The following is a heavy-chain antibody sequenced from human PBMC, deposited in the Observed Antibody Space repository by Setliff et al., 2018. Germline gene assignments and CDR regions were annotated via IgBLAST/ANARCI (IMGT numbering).Heavy chain of an antibody. D-gene: IGHD6-25*01. CDR2: INQYGNET. J-gene: IGHJ3*01. Sequence: GGSLRLSCAASDLNFDKYWMTWVRQAPGKGLEWVANINQYGNETYSVDSVKGRFTVSRDNAKDSLYLQMNSLGAEDTAVYFCARSPANGGHDAFDVWGQGTMVTVSS. CDR3: ARSPANGGHDAFDV. V-gene: IGHV3-7*01. CDR1: DLNFDKYW.